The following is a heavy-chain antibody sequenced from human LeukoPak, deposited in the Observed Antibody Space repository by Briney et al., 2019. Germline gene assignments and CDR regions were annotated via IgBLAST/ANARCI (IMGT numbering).Heavy chain of an antibody. D-gene: IGHD2-2*01. Sequence: GASLKVSCKASGYTFTGYYMHWVRQAPGQGLEWMGWINPNSGGTNYAQKFQGRVTMTRDTSISTAYMELSRLRSDDTAVYYCAREPTYCSSTSCYDTDWFDPWGQGTLVTVSS. CDR2: INPNSGGT. V-gene: IGHV1-2*02. CDR3: AREPTYCSSTSCYDTDWFDP. J-gene: IGHJ5*02. CDR1: GYTFTGYY.